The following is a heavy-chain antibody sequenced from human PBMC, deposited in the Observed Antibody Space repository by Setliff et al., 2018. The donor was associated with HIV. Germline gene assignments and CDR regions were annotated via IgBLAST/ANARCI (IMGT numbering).Heavy chain of an antibody. Sequence: GASVKVSCKASGYTFTDYYMHWVRQAPGQGLEWMGRINPNSGGTNYAQKFQGRVTMTRDTSISTAYMELSRLRSDDTAVYFCARAPGYSYSFYFDSWGQGTLVTSPQ. CDR2: INPNSGGT. CDR1: GYTFTDYY. V-gene: IGHV1-2*06. D-gene: IGHD5-18*01. J-gene: IGHJ4*02. CDR3: ARAPGYSYSFYFDS.